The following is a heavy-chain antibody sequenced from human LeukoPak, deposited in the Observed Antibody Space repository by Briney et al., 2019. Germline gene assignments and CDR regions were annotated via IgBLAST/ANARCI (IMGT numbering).Heavy chain of an antibody. CDR3: ARANFLYCSSTTCLFDY. J-gene: IGHJ4*02. D-gene: IGHD2-2*01. V-gene: IGHV1-2*02. Sequence: ASVRVSCKASGYTFTDYYMHWVRQAPGQGFEWMGWINPNDGDTNYARKFQGRVTMTRDTSISTAHMEVSRLRSDDTAVYYCARANFLYCSSTTCLFDYWGQGTLVTVSS. CDR2: INPNDGDT. CDR1: GYTFTDYY.